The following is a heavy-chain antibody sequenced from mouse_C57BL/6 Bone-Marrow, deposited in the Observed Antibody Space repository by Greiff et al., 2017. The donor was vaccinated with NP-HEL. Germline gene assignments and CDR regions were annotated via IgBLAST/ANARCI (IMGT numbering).Heavy chain of an antibody. Sequence: QVQLQQPGAELVRPGTSVKLSCKASGYTFTSYWMHWVKQRPGQGLEWIGVIDPSDSYTNYNQKFKGKATLTVTTSSSTAYMQLSSLTSEDSAVDYCARTYYGSRWYFDVWGTGTTVTVSS. D-gene: IGHD1-1*01. CDR2: IDPSDSYT. V-gene: IGHV1-59*01. CDR1: GYTFTSYW. J-gene: IGHJ1*03. CDR3: ARTYYGSRWYFDV.